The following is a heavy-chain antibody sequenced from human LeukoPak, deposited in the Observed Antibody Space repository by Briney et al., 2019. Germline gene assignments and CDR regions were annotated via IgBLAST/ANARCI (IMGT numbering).Heavy chain of an antibody. CDR3: AKWGASSGWYPGDDYFDY. D-gene: IGHD6-19*01. J-gene: IGHJ4*02. V-gene: IGHV3-30*18. Sequence: PGGSLRLSCAASGFTFSSYGMHWVRQAPGKGLEWVAVMRYDGSNKYYADSVKGRFTISRGNSKSMLYLQMNSLRAEDTAVYYCAKWGASSGWYPGDDYFDYWGQGTLVTVSS. CDR2: MRYDGSNK. CDR1: GFTFSSYG.